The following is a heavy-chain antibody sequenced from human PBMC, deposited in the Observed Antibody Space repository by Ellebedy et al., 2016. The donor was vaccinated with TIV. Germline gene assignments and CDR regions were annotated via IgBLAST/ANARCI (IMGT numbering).Heavy chain of an antibody. CDR3: ATDGSYGDYRSPAHAFEF. CDR1: GFTFSSDW. J-gene: IGHJ3*01. D-gene: IGHD4-17*01. V-gene: IGHV3-7*01. Sequence: GGSLRLSCAAPGFTFSSDWMGWVRQAPGKGLEWVANINQDGSEKYYVDSVKGRFTISRDNARNSLYLQMNSLGADDTAVYYCATDGSYGDYRSPAHAFEFWGQGTMVTVSS. CDR2: INQDGSEK.